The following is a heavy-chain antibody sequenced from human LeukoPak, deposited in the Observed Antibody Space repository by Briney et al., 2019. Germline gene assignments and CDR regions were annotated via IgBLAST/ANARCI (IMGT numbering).Heavy chain of an antibody. CDR1: GYTFSDYA. D-gene: IGHD2-2*01. J-gene: IGHJ4*02. CDR3: ARGSTSDWPLDH. V-gene: IGHV1-3*01. CDR2: IDAGNGDT. Sequence: ASVKGSCTASGYTFSDYAVHWVRQAPGQRFEWMGWIDAGNGDTRYSQKFQGRVTITRDTSASTAYIELRSPRSEDTAMYYCARGSTSDWPLDHWGQETLVTISS.